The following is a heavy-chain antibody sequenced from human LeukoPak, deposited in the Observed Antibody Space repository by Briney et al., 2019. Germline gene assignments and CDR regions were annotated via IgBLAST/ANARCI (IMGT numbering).Heavy chain of an antibody. Sequence: PSETLSLTCTVSGYSISSGYSWGWIRQTPGEGLEWIPSIYHGGSTYYNPSLKSRVTKSVDTPKNQCSLKVTSVTDADTAVYYCSRHLGHLSSMSWVDSWGQGPLVTVSS. CDR3: SRHLGHLSSMSWVDS. V-gene: IGHV4-38-2*02. CDR2: IYHGGST. D-gene: IGHD2-2*01. J-gene: IGHJ4*02. CDR1: GYSISSGYS.